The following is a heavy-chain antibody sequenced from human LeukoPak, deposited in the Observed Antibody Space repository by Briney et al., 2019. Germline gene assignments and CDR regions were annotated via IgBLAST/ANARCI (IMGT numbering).Heavy chain of an antibody. CDR1: GFTFSSYA. V-gene: IGHV3-30*04. J-gene: IGHJ4*02. CDR2: ISYDGSNK. CDR3: ARRYSPARSFDY. Sequence: GGSLRLSCAASGFTFSSYAMHWVRQAPGKGLEWVAVISYDGSNKYYADSVKGRFTISRDNAKNSLYLQMNSLRAEDTAVYYCARRYSPARSFDYWGQGTLVTVSS. D-gene: IGHD1-26*01.